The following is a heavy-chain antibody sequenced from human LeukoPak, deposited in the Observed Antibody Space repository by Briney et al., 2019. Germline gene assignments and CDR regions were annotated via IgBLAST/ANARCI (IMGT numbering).Heavy chain of an antibody. V-gene: IGHV4-59*01. Sequence: SETLSLTCTVSGGSISSYYWSWIRQPPGKGLEWIGYIYYSGSTNYNPSLKSRVTISVDTSKNQFSLKLSSVTAADTAVYYYARSDFWSGYFHWFDPWGQGTLVTVSS. CDR1: GGSISSYY. D-gene: IGHD3-3*01. CDR2: IYYSGST. CDR3: ARSDFWSGYFHWFDP. J-gene: IGHJ5*02.